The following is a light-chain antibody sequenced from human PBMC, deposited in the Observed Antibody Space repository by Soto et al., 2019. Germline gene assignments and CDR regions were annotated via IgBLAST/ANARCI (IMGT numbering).Light chain of an antibody. CDR3: MQSTQLPPT. CDR1: QSLLHITGETF. V-gene: IGKV2D-29*02. CDR2: EVS. Sequence: DVVMTQTPLSLSVAPGQPASISCKSSQSLLHITGETFLFWYLQKTGQSPQLLIYEVSTRVSGVPDRFSGSGSGTDFTLEISRVETDDVGIYCCMQSTQLPPTFGQGTRLEIK. J-gene: IGKJ5*01.